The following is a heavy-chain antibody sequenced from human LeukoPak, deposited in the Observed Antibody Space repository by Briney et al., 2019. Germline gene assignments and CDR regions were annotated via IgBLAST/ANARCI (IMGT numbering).Heavy chain of an antibody. D-gene: IGHD3-22*01. CDR3: ASEDDSSGSYVEH. CDR1: GESFSGYY. V-gene: IGHV4-34*01. CDR2: INHSGST. Sequence: SETLSLTCAVYGESFSGYYWSWIRQPPGKGLEWIGEINHSGSTRYNPSLKSRVTISVDTSKNQFSLNLSSVTAADTAVYYCASEDDSSGSYVEHWGQGTLVTVSS. J-gene: IGHJ4*02.